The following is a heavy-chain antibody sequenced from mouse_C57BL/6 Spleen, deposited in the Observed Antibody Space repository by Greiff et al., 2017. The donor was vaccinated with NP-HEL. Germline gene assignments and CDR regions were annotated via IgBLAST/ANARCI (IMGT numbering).Heavy chain of an antibody. CDR2: FHPYNDDT. D-gene: IGHD1-1*01. Sequence: VKLVESGAELVKPGASVKMSCKASGYTFTTYPIEWMKQNHGKSLEWIGNFHPYNDDTKYNEKFKGKATLTVEKSSSTVYLELSRLTSDDSAVYYCARGGYGSSYYWYFDVWGTGTTVTVSS. J-gene: IGHJ1*03. CDR3: ARGGYGSSYYWYFDV. V-gene: IGHV1-47*01. CDR1: GYTFTTYP.